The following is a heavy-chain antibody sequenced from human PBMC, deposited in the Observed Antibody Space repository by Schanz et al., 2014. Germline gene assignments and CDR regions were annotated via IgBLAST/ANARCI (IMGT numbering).Heavy chain of an antibody. CDR1: GDSISSAY. D-gene: IGHD1-26*01. V-gene: IGHV4-31*03. Sequence: QVQLQESGPGLVEPSQTLSLTCTVSGDSISSAYWSWIRQFPGKGLEWIGYISYSGRTYYSPSLKSRLTMSVDTSKNQFSLNLNSLTAADTAVYYCARVPEPGWFDPWGQGTLVTVSS. J-gene: IGHJ5*02. CDR3: ARVPEPGWFDP. CDR2: ISYSGRT.